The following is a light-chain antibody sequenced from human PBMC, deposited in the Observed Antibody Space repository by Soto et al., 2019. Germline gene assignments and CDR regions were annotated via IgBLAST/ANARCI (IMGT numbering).Light chain of an antibody. J-gene: IGKJ4*01. Sequence: EIVLTQSPGTLSLSPGERATLSCRASQSVSSSYLVWYQQKPGQAPRLLIYGASSRATGIPDRLSGSGSGTDFTLTINRLEPEDFAVYYCQQYGSSPATFGGGTKVDIK. V-gene: IGKV3-20*01. CDR1: QSVSSSY. CDR2: GAS. CDR3: QQYGSSPAT.